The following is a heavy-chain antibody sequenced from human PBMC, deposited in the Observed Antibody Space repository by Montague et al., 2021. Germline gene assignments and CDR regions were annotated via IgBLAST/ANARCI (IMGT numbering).Heavy chain of an antibody. V-gene: IGHV4-61*01. Sequence: SETLSLTCNVSGGSVSTGNYYWTWIRQPPGKVLEWIGYIYYTGSSKYDPSLESRVTISISTSKKQFTLKLSSVTAADTAAYYCARGQWLVPYYLDSWGQGTLVTVSS. CDR2: IYYTGSS. D-gene: IGHD6-19*01. J-gene: IGHJ4*02. CDR3: ARGQWLVPYYLDS. CDR1: GGSVSTGNYY.